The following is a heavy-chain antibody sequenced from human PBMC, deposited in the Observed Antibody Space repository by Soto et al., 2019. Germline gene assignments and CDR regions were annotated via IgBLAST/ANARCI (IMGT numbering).Heavy chain of an antibody. V-gene: IGHV3-23*01. CDR3: AKEARRQWLVKVYFQH. CDR1: GFTFSSYA. D-gene: IGHD6-19*01. J-gene: IGHJ1*01. CDR2: ISGSGGST. Sequence: GGFLRLSCAASGFTFSSYAMSWVRQAPGKGLEWVSAISGSGGSTYYADSVKGRFTISRDNSKNTLYLQMNSLRAEDTAVYYCAKEARRQWLVKVYFQHWGQGTLVTVSS.